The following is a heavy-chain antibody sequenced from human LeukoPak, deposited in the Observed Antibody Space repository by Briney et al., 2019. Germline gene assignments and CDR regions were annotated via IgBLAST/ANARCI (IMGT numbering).Heavy chain of an antibody. V-gene: IGHV3-9*01. CDR2: ISWNSGSI. CDR1: GFTFDDYA. Sequence: GGSLRLSCAASGFTFDDYAMHWVRQAPGKGLEWVSGISWNSGSIGYADSVKGRFTISRDNAKNSLYLQMNSLRAEDTALYHCARGGALLWFGELFGMDVWGQGTTVTVSS. CDR3: ARGGALLWFGELFGMDV. J-gene: IGHJ6*02. D-gene: IGHD3-10*01.